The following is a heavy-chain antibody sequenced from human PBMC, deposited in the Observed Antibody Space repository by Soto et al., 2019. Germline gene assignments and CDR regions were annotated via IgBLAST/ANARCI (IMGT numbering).Heavy chain of an antibody. CDR2: IGTSTSTV. CDR3: ARDSVYSFDY. J-gene: IGHJ4*02. V-gene: IGHV3-48*01. CDR1: GFKFSDYS. Sequence: EVQLVESGGGLVQPGGSLRLSCTASGFKFSDYSMNWVRQAPGKGLEWASYIGTSTSTVYYADSVEGRFSVSRDNAKTSLSLQTNSRRAVDTAVNYCARDSVYSFDYWGQGIVVTVSP. D-gene: IGHD2-15*01.